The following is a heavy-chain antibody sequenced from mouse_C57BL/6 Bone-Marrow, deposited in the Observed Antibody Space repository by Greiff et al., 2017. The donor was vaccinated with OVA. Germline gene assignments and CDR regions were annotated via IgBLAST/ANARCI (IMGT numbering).Heavy chain of an antibody. CDR1: GYTFTSYW. CDR2: IDPSDSYT. Sequence: QVQLQQPGAELVIPGASVKLSCKASGYTFTSYWMHWVKQRPGQGLEWIGEIDPSDSYTNYNQKFKGKSTLTVDKSSSTAYMQLSSLTSEDSAVYYCARQLDYWGQGTTLTVSS. J-gene: IGHJ2*01. V-gene: IGHV1-69*01. CDR3: ARQLDY.